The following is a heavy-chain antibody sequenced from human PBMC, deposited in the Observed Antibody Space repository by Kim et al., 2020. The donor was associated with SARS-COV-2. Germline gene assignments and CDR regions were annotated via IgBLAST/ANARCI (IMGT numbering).Heavy chain of an antibody. CDR3: ATEVPAAGTDDC. CDR1: GFTFSSYS. J-gene: IGHJ4*02. D-gene: IGHD6-13*01. V-gene: IGHV3-21*01. Sequence: GGSLRLSCAASGFTFSSYSMTWVRQAPGKGLEWVSSISSSTGEIYYADSVRGRFTISRDNAKNSLYLQMNSLRAEDTAVYYCATEVPAAGTDDCWGQGT. CDR2: ISSSTGEI.